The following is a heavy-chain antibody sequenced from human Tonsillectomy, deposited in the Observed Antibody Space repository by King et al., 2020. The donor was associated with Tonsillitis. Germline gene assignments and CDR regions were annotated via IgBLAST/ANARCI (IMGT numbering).Heavy chain of an antibody. CDR2: IKSNPDGGTT. D-gene: IGHD3-10*01. J-gene: IGHJ6*02. CDR1: GFTFNSAW. CDR3: TTGWRVYYYDSGSYHNGPGDV. V-gene: IGHV3-15*01. Sequence: VQLVESGGGLVKPGGSLRLSCAASGFTFNSAWMSWVRQAPGKGLEWVGRIKSNPDGGTTDYGAPVNGRFIISRDDSKNTLYLQMNSLKTEDTAMYYCTTGWRVYYYDSGSYHNGPGDVWGQGTTVTVSS.